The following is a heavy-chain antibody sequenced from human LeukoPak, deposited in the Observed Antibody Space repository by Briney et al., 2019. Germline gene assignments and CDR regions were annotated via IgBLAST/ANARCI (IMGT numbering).Heavy chain of an antibody. CDR3: ARGEVSASLYYFDF. J-gene: IGHJ4*02. V-gene: IGHV1-18*01. Sequence: GASVKVSCKTSGYTFTTYGVSWVRQAPGHGLEWMGWVSGYTGNTNYAERFQGRVTMTIDASTSTAYMELTNLRSDDTAVYFCARGEVSASLYYFDFWGQGTLVTVS. CDR2: VSGYTGNT. D-gene: IGHD1-14*01. CDR1: GYTFTTYG.